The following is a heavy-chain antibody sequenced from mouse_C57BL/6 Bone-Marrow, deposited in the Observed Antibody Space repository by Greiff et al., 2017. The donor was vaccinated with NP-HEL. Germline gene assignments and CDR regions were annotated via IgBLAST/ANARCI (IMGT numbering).Heavy chain of an antibody. V-gene: IGHV5-17*01. CDR3: ARNDAGGYYFDY. D-gene: IGHD2-12*01. J-gene: IGHJ2*01. CDR1: GFTFSDYG. Sequence: EVQGVESGGGLVKPGGSLKLSCAASGFTFSDYGMHWVRQAPEKGLEWVAYISSGSSTIYSADTVQGRFTFSRDNAKNTQFLEMTSLRSEDTAMYYCARNDAGGYYFDYWGQGTTLTVSS. CDR2: ISSGSSTI.